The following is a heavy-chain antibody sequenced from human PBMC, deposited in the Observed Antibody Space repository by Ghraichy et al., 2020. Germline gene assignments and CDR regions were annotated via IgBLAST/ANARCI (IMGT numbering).Heavy chain of an antibody. V-gene: IGHV4-34*01. CDR1: GGSFSTYY. D-gene: IGHD1-26*01. CDR2: INHRGTT. Sequence: SETLSLTCAVYGGSFSTYYWTWIRQPPGKGLEWIGEINHRGTTNYNPSLKSRVTISPDTSKNQFSLKLTSVTAADTAVYYCAIDSGSHYPPPYWGQGTLVTVSS. CDR3: AIDSGSHYPPPY. J-gene: IGHJ4*02.